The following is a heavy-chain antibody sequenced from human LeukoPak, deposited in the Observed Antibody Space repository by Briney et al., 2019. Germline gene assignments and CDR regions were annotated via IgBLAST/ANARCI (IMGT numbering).Heavy chain of an antibody. V-gene: IGHV1-69*01. CDR1: GGTFSSYA. J-gene: IGHJ5*02. CDR2: IIPIFGTA. D-gene: IGHD3-10*01. Sequence: SVKVSCKASGGTFSSYAISWVRQAPGQGLELMGGIIPIFGTANYAQKFQGRVTITADESTSTAYMELSSLRSEDTAVYYCARVVESELLWFGELFKAPHNWFDPWGQGTLVTVSS. CDR3: ARVVESELLWFGELFKAPHNWFDP.